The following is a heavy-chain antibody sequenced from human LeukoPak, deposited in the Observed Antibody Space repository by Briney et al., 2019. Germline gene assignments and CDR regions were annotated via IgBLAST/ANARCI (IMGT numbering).Heavy chain of an antibody. CDR3: AAMLLDGLLWFGESYYFDY. CDR2: ISAYNGNT. J-gene: IGHJ4*02. Sequence: AASVKVSCKASGYTFTSYGISWVRQAPGQGLEWMGWISAYNGNTNYAQKFQGRVTMTTDTSTSTAYMELRSLRSDDTAVYYCAAMLLDGLLWFGESYYFDYWGQGTLVTVSS. D-gene: IGHD3-10*01. V-gene: IGHV1-18*01. CDR1: GYTFTSYG.